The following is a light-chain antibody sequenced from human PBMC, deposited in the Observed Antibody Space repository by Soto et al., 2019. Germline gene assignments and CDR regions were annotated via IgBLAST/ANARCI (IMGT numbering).Light chain of an antibody. CDR1: QSVNNNY. J-gene: IGKJ5*01. V-gene: IGKV3-20*01. CDR3: QQYGSSPLT. Sequence: EIVLTQSPGTLSLSPGGRATLSCRASQSVNNNYLAWYQQKPGQAPRLLIYGASSRATGIPDRFSGSGSGTDFTLTISRLEPEDFAVYYCQQYGSSPLTFGQGTRLEIK. CDR2: GAS.